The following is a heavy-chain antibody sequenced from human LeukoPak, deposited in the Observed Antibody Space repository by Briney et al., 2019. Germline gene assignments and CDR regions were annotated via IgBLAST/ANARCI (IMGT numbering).Heavy chain of an antibody. CDR3: ARTQWLEDAFDF. V-gene: IGHV1-18*01. Sequence: ASVNVSCKASADTFSNYGISWVRQSPGQGVEGMGGISTYNGNTHYAQKFQGRVTMTTDTSTNIAYLELRDLRSDDTAVYYCARTQWLEDAFDFWGQGTVVTVSS. D-gene: IGHD6-19*01. J-gene: IGHJ3*01. CDR1: ADTFSNYG. CDR2: ISTYNGNT.